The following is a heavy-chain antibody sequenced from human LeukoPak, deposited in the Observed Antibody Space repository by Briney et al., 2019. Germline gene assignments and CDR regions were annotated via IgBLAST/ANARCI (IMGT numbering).Heavy chain of an antibody. D-gene: IGHD1-26*01. CDR1: GFTFSSYA. CDR2: ISYDGSNK. J-gene: IGHJ3*02. CDR3: ARAQWELLSDAFDI. V-gene: IGHV3-30*14. Sequence: GGSLRLSCAASGFTFSSYAMHWVRQAPGKGLEWVAVISYDGSNKYYADSVKGRFTISRDNSKNTLYLQMGSLRAEDMAVYYCARAQWELLSDAFDIWGQGTMVTVSS.